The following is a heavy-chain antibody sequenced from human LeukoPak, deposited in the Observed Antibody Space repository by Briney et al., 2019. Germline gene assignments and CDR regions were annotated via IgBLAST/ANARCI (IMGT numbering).Heavy chain of an antibody. D-gene: IGHD6-13*01. CDR2: INSDGSTT. Sequence: GGSLRLSCAASGFTFSNYWMHWVRQAPGKGLVWVSRINSDGSTTSYADSVKGRFTISRDNAKNTLYLQMNSLRAEDTAVYYCARISSWYKGGFDYWGQGTLVTVSS. J-gene: IGHJ4*02. CDR1: GFTFSNYW. CDR3: ARISSWYKGGFDY. V-gene: IGHV3-74*01.